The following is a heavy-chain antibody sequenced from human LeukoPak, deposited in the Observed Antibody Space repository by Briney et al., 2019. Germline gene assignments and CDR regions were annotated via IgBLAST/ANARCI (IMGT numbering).Heavy chain of an antibody. D-gene: IGHD3-22*01. CDR3: ATDFYDST. CDR2: IRSNSDGGTI. CDR1: GFSFTDAW. J-gene: IGHJ5*02. V-gene: IGHV3-15*07. Sequence: PGGSLRLSCAASGFSFTDAWMNWVRQAPGKGLEWVGRIRSNSDGGTIDYAAPVKGRFTLSRDDSKTTLYLQMNSLQTEDTAVYYCATDFYDSTWGQGTLVTVSS.